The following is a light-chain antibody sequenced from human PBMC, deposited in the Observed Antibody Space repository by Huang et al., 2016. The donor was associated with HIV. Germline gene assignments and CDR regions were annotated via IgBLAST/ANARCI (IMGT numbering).Light chain of an antibody. CDR2: DAS. J-gene: IGKJ5*01. CDR3: QHYGSSLIT. V-gene: IGKV3-20*01. CDR1: QSVGNY. Sequence: EIVLTQSPGTVSLSPGERATLSCRASQSVGNYLAWYQQPPGQAPRLLIYDASSRATGIPDRFSGSGSGTDFTLTISRLEPEDFAVYYCQHYGSSLITFGQGTRLEIK.